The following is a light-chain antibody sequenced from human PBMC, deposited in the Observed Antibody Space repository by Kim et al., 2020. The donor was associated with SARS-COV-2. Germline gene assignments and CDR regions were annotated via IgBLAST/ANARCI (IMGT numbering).Light chain of an antibody. V-gene: IGKV1-9*01. Sequence: QLTQSPSSLSASVGDRVTITCRASQGIGSYLAWYQQKSGKAPKLLIYAASTLQSWVPSRFSGSGSGTDFTLTISSLQPEDFATYFCQQTINYPLTFGPGTKVDIK. J-gene: IGKJ3*01. CDR2: AAS. CDR3: QQTINYPLT. CDR1: QGIGSY.